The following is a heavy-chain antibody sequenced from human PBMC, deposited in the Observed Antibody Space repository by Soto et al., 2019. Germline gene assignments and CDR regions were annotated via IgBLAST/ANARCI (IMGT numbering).Heavy chain of an antibody. CDR3: ARVLSWGWFGP. CDR1: GFTFSSYW. CDR2: IKTDGSET. D-gene: IGHD1-26*01. Sequence: EVQLVDSGGDFVQPGGSLRLSCAASGFTFSSYWMGWVRQAPGKGLEWVVNIKTDGSETYYVDSVKGRFTIARDNDRNLLSLQMDSLRAEDTAIYYCARVLSWGWFGPWGQGTLVTVSS. J-gene: IGHJ5*02. V-gene: IGHV3-7*01.